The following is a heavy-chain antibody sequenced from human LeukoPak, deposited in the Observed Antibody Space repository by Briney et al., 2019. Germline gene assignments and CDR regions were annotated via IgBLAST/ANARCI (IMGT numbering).Heavy chain of an antibody. J-gene: IGHJ1*01. D-gene: IGHD6-13*01. CDR1: GFTFSSYW. CDR3: ARDPPLIAAAGSRYFQH. CDR2: IKQDGSEK. V-gene: IGHV3-7*01. Sequence: GGSLRLSCAASGFTFSSYWMTWVRQAPGKGLEWVANIKQDGSEKYYVDSVKGRFTISRDNAKNSLYLQMNSLRAEDTAVYYCARDPPLIAAAGSRYFQHWGQGTLVTVST.